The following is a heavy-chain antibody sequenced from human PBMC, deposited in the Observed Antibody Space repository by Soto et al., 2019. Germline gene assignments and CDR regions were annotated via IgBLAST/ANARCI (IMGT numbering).Heavy chain of an antibody. CDR3: ARDMGPSYCGGDCYSAFGY. Sequence: GASVKVSCKASGYTFTSCDMHWVRQAPGQGLEWMGIINPSGGSTSYAQKFQGRVTMTRDTSTSTVYMELSSLRSEDTAVYCCARDMGPSYCGGDCYSAFGYWGQGTLVTVSS. CDR2: INPSGGST. J-gene: IGHJ4*02. D-gene: IGHD2-21*02. V-gene: IGHV1-46*01. CDR1: GYTFTSCD.